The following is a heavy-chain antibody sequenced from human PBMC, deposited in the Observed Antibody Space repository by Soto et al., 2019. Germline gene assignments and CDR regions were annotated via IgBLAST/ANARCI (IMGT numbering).Heavy chain of an antibody. Sequence: SETLSLTCTVSGDSINNYYWSWIRQPPGKGLEWIGYIYHSGSTDYNPSLKSRVTISVDPSKTQFSLRLSSVTAADTAVYYCARVPYSGSVFDYWGQGSLVTVSS. V-gene: IGHV4-59*01. D-gene: IGHD5-12*01. J-gene: IGHJ4*02. CDR2: IYHSGST. CDR1: GDSINNYY. CDR3: ARVPYSGSVFDY.